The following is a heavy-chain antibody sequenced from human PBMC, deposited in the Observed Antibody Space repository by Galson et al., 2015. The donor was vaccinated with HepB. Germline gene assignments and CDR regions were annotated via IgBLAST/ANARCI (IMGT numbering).Heavy chain of an antibody. Sequence: SETLSLTCTVSGGSISSYYWSWIRQPPGKGLEWIGYIYYSGSTNYNPSLKSRVTISVDTSKNQFSLKLSSVTAADTAVYYCARVVYSSSGSAGFDPWGQGTLVTVSS. CDR2: IYYSGST. J-gene: IGHJ5*02. CDR3: ARVVYSSSGSAGFDP. D-gene: IGHD6-6*01. V-gene: IGHV4-59*01. CDR1: GGSISSYY.